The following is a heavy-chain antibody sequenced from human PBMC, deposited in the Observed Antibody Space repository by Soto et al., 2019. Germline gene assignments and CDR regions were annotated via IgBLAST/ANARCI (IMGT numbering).Heavy chain of an antibody. V-gene: IGHV1-24*01. D-gene: IGHD4-17*01. J-gene: IGHJ3*02. CDR2: FDPEDGET. CDR3: ATDLAVTTYAFDI. CDR1: GYTLAELS. Sequence: QVQLVQSGAEVKRPGDSVKVSSKVSGYTLAELSMHWVRQAPGKGLEWMGGFDPEDGETIYAQKFQGRVTMTEDTSTDTAYMELSSLRSEDTAVYYCATDLAVTTYAFDIWGQGTMVTVSS.